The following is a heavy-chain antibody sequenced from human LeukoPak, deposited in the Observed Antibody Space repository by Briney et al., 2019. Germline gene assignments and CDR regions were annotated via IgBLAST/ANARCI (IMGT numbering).Heavy chain of an antibody. D-gene: IGHD5-18*01. J-gene: IGHJ4*02. CDR3: ARAPGHNYGYWMADY. CDR2: IYYSGST. V-gene: IGHV4-59*01. CDR1: GGSISSYY. Sequence: PSETLSLTCTVSGGSISSYYWSWIRQPPGKGLEWIGYIYYSGSTNYNLSLKSRVTISVDTSKNQFSLKLSSVTAADTAVYYCARAPGHNYGYWMADYWGQGTLVTVSS.